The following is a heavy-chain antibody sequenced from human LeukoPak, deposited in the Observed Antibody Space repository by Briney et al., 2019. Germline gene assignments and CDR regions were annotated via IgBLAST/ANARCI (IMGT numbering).Heavy chain of an antibody. CDR2: INPNSGGT. J-gene: IGHJ4*02. D-gene: IGHD3-10*01. Sequence: GASVKVSCKASGYTFTGYYMHWVRQAPGQGLEWMGWINPNSGGTNYAQKFQGRVTMTRDTSISTAYMELSRLRSDDTAVYYCARAYYYGSGSYYSFDYWGQGTLVTASS. CDR3: ARAYYYGSGSYYSFDY. CDR1: GYTFTGYY. V-gene: IGHV1-2*02.